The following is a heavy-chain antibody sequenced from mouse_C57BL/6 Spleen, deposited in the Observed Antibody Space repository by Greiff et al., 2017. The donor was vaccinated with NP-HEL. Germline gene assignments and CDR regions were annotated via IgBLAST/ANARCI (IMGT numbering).Heavy chain of an antibody. Sequence: EVKLMESGGDLVKPGGSLKLSCAASGFTFSSYGMSWVRQTPDKRLEWVATISSGGSYTYYPDSVKGRFTISRDNAKNTLYLKMSSLKSEDTAMYYCAKWFPYFDYWGQGTTLTVSS. CDR1: GFTFSSYG. CDR3: AKWFPYFDY. V-gene: IGHV5-6*01. J-gene: IGHJ2*01. D-gene: IGHD2-2*01. CDR2: ISSGGSYT.